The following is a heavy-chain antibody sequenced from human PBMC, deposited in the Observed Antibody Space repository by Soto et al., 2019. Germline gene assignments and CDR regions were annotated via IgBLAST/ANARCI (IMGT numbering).Heavy chain of an antibody. CDR2: INPNGGST. J-gene: IGHJ1*01. V-gene: IGHV1-46*01. CDR1: ADTFTSYY. Sequence: GASVKVSCKAPADTFTSYYIHWVRQAPGHGLEWMGIINPNGGSTRFAQTFQSRITMTTDTSTSTVYMELSSLRSEDTAVYYCAREENCRGGTCYSEYFHHWGQGTLVTVSS. D-gene: IGHD2-15*01. CDR3: AREENCRGGTCYSEYFHH.